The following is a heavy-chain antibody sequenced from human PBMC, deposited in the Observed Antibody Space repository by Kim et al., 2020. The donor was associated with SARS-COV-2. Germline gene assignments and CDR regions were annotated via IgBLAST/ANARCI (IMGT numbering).Heavy chain of an antibody. J-gene: IGHJ4*02. CDR1: GFTFSSYA. D-gene: IGHD6-13*01. CDR3: VNSGPGIAAAGEF. CDR2: ISSNGGST. V-gene: IGHV3-64D*09. Sequence: GGSLRLSCSASGFTFSSYAMHWVRQAPGKGLEYVSAISSNGGSTYYADSVKGRFTISRDNSKNTLYLQMSSLRAEDTAVYYCVNSGPGIAAAGEFWGQGTLVTVSS.